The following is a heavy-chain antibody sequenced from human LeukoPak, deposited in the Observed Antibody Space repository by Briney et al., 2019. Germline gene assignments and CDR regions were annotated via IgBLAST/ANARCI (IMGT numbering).Heavy chain of an antibody. CDR3: ARPRGYCSGGSCQYAFDV. J-gene: IGHJ3*01. Sequence: SETLSLTCTVSGGSISGSYSWAWIRQPPGEGLEWIGNIDYRGSTYYNPSLKSRVTISVDTFKNQFSLKLSSVTAADTAVYYCARPRGYCSGGSCQYAFDVWGQGTMLTVSS. CDR2: IDYRGST. V-gene: IGHV4-39*01. CDR1: GGSISGSYS. D-gene: IGHD2-15*01.